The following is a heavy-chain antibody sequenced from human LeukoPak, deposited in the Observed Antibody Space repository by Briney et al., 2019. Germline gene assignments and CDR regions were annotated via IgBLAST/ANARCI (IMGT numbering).Heavy chain of an antibody. CDR3: ARSGERDYYYGMDV. Sequence: PSETLSLTCTVSGGSISSSSYYWGWIRQPPGKGLEWIGSIYYSGSTYYNPSLKSRVTISVDTSKNQFSLKLSSVTAADTAVYYCARSGERDYYYGMDVWGQGTTVTVSS. CDR1: GGSISSSSYY. V-gene: IGHV4-39*07. CDR2: IYYSGST. D-gene: IGHD1-1*01. J-gene: IGHJ6*02.